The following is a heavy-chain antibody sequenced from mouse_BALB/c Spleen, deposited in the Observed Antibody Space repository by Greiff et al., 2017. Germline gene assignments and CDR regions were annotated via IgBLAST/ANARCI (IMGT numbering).Heavy chain of an antibody. CDR1: GYSITSGYY. CDR2: ISYDGSN. V-gene: IGHV3-6*02. D-gene: IGHD4-1*01. J-gene: IGHJ4*01. Sequence: EVKLMESGPGLVKPSQSLSLTCSVTGYSITSGYYWNWIRQFPGNKLEWMGYISYDGSNNYNPSLKNRISITRDTSKNQFFLKLNSVTTEDTATYYCARNWADYAMDYWGQGTSVTVSS. CDR3: ARNWADYAMDY.